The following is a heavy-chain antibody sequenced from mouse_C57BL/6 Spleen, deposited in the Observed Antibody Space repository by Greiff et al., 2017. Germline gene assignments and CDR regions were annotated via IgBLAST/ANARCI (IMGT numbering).Heavy chain of an antibody. CDR1: GYTFTSYW. Sequence: VQLQQPGAELVKPGASVKLSCKASGYTFTSYWMHWVKQRPGQGLEWIGMIHPNSGSTNYNEKFKSKATLTVDKSSSTAYMQLSSLTSEDSAVYYCARRDYDGGGAWFADWGQGTLVTVSA. CDR3: ARRDYDGGGAWFAD. D-gene: IGHD2-4*01. V-gene: IGHV1-64*01. J-gene: IGHJ3*01. CDR2: IHPNSGST.